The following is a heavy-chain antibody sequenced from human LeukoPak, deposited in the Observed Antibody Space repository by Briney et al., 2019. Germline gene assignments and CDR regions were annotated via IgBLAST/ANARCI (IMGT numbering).Heavy chain of an antibody. D-gene: IGHD6-19*01. Sequence: SQTLSLPCAISGDSVSSNSVAWNWIRQSPSRGLEWLGRTYYRSKWYNDYAVSAKSQITINPDTSKNQFSLQLNSVTPEDTAVYYCARVGVAGTTSFDYWGQGTLVTVSS. J-gene: IGHJ4*02. CDR1: GDSVSSNSVA. CDR2: TYYRSKWYN. CDR3: ARVGVAGTTSFDY. V-gene: IGHV6-1*01.